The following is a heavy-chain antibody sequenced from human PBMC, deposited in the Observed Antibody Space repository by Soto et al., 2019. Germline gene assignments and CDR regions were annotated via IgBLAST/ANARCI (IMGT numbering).Heavy chain of an antibody. J-gene: IGHJ4*02. CDR2: ISGSGGST. V-gene: IGHV3-23*01. CDR3: EKSPVEYGTFDY. D-gene: IGHD4-17*01. CDR1: RFIVSSYG. Sequence: EMQVLESGGGLIQLGGTLRLSCAASRFIVSSYGMSWVRQAPGKGLEWVSGISGSGGSTWYADSVKGRFTISRDNSKKTLYLQMSSLRVDDTAVYYCEKSPVEYGTFDYWGQGTLVTVSS.